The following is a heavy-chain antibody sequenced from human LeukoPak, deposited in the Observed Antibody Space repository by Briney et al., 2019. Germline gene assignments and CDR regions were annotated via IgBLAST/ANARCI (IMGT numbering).Heavy chain of an antibody. CDR2: ISGRDGNT. J-gene: IGHJ4*02. D-gene: IGHD3-22*01. Sequence: GGSLRLSCAASGFTFSTYGMNWVRQAPGKGLEWVSAISGRDGNTYYADSVKGRFTISRDNSKNTLYLQMNSLRAEDTAVYYCAKDYYDSSALDYWGQGTLVTVSS. V-gene: IGHV3-23*01. CDR3: AKDYYDSSALDY. CDR1: GFTFSTYG.